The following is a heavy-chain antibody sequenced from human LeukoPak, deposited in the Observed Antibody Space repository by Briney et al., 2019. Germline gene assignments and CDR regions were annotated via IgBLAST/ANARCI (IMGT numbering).Heavy chain of an antibody. J-gene: IGHJ5*02. CDR2: IYTSGST. CDR1: GVSISSYY. D-gene: IGHD2/OR15-2a*01. Sequence: SETLSLTCTVSGVSISSYYWSWIRQPAGKGLEWIGRIYTSGSTNYNPSLKSRVTMSVDTSKNQFSLKLSSVTAADTAVYYCARGSTTTSWLDPWGQGTLVTVSS. CDR3: ARGSTTTSWLDP. V-gene: IGHV4-4*07.